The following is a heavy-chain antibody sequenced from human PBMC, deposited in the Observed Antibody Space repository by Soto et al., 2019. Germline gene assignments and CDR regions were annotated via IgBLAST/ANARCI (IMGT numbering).Heavy chain of an antibody. CDR2: INPNTCGT. CDR3: ARETSSIHPKESTIFGVLQRRGYYYCMDV. J-gene: IGHJ6*02. V-gene: IGHV1-2*04. D-gene: IGHD3-3*01. Sequence: VMPSCRASACSSTVYFMRWLAQSPGEGLEWMELINPNTCGTNYAQKFQGWVTMTRDTSLSTGYMELSRVRSKDTAVYYCARETSSIHPKESTIFGVLQRRGYYYCMDVCGQRTTVTGSS. CDR1: ACSSTVYF.